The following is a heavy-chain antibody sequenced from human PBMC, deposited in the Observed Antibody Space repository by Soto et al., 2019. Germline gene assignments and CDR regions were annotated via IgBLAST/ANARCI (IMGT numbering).Heavy chain of an antibody. Sequence: SETLSLTCTASGGSISNYYWSWIRQPPGKGLEWIGFIYYSGRTNYNPSLKSRVTLSVDTSKNQFSLKLSSVTATDTAVYYCARPSDYSDPFIAFDVWGQGTMVTVSS. CDR3: ARPSDYSDPFIAFDV. J-gene: IGHJ3*01. CDR1: GGSISNYY. D-gene: IGHD4-17*01. V-gene: IGHV4-59*08. CDR2: IYYSGRT.